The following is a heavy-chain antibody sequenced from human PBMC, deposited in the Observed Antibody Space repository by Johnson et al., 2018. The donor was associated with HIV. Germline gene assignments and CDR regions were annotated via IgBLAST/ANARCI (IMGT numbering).Heavy chain of an antibody. CDR3: AKASNYYDSSRHAFDI. J-gene: IGHJ3*02. D-gene: IGHD3-22*01. Sequence: SYGMHWVRQAPGKGLEWVAFIRYDGSNKYYADSVKGRFTISRDNSKNTLYLQMNSLRAEDTAVYYCAKASNYYDSSRHAFDIWGQGTMVTVSS. CDR2: IRYDGSNK. CDR1: SYG. V-gene: IGHV3-30*02.